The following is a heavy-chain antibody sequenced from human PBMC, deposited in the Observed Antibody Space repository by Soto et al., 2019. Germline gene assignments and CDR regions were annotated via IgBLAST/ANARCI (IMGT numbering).Heavy chain of an antibody. D-gene: IGHD2-2*02. Sequence: GGSLRLSCAASGFTFSSYAMHWVRQAPGKXLEWVAVISYDGSNKYYADSVKGRFTISRDNSKNTLYLQMNSLRAEDTAVYYCARDLYSCSSTSCYTAYYYYGMDVWAQGTTVTVSS. J-gene: IGHJ6*02. V-gene: IGHV3-30-3*01. CDR1: GFTFSSYA. CDR2: ISYDGSNK. CDR3: ARDLYSCSSTSCYTAYYYYGMDV.